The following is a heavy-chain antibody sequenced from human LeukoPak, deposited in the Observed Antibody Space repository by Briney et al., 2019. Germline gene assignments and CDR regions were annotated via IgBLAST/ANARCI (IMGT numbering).Heavy chain of an antibody. D-gene: IGHD3-16*01. Sequence: SGPVLVKPTETLTLTCTVSRFSLSSARMAVSWIRQHPGKGLEWIGYIYYRGSFYYNPSLKSRVTISVDTSKNQFSLNLSSVTAADTAVYFCSRDRWAVGGVGGYYAMDVWGQGTTVTVSS. CDR1: RFSLSSARMA. CDR2: IYYRGSF. V-gene: IGHV4-31*03. J-gene: IGHJ6*02. CDR3: SRDRWAVGGVGGYYAMDV.